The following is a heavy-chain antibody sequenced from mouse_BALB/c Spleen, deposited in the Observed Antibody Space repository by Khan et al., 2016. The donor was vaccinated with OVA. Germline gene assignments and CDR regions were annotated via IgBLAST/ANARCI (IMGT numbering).Heavy chain of an antibody. V-gene: IGHV2-3*01. CDR1: GFSLTNYG. J-gene: IGHJ4*01. CDR3: VKFDGIFYVIDY. Sequence: VQLVESGPGLVAPSQSLSITCTVSGFSLTNYGVNWVRQPPGKGLEWLGVIWSDGSTNYHSALISRLSISKDNSKSQVFLKLNSLQTDDTATYYCVKFDGIFYVIDYWGQGTSVTVSS. CDR2: IWSDGST. D-gene: IGHD2-3*01.